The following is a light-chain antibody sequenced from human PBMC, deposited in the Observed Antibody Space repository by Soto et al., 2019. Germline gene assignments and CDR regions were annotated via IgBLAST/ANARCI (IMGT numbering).Light chain of an antibody. Sequence: DIQLTQSPSTLSAAVGDSVTITCRASQNIRNLLAWYQQKPGKAPKPLIFDASTLKTGVPSRFGGSGSGAEFNFTITGLQPDAFATYFCQQYYTYSTLGQGTRLESK. J-gene: IGKJ5*01. CDR1: QNIRNL. V-gene: IGKV1-5*01. CDR3: QQYYTYST. CDR2: DAS.